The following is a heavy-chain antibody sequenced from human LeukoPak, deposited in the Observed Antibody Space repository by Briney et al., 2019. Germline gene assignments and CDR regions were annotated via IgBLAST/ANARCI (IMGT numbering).Heavy chain of an antibody. CDR1: GYTFTGYY. CDR2: LNPNSGGT. Sequence: ASVKVSCKASGYTFTGYYMHWVRQAPGQGLEWMGWLNPNSGGTNYAWKFQGRVTMTGDTSISTAYMELTRLRSDDTAVYYCARGVSAAGMGDWFDPWGQGTLVTVSS. V-gene: IGHV1-2*02. D-gene: IGHD6-13*01. CDR3: ARGVSAAGMGDWFDP. J-gene: IGHJ5*02.